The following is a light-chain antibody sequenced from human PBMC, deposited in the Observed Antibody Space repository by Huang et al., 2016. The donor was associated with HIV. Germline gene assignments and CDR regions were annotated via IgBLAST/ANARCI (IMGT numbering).Light chain of an antibody. CDR3: HQYYSSPQT. V-gene: IGKV4-1*01. CDR2: WAS. CDR1: QSVFHSSNNKNY. Sequence: DIVVTQSPGSLALSLGERADINCTSSQSVFHSSNNKNYLSWYQLKPGQSPQLLIYWASTREFGVPDRFRGTGSGTDFTLTITSLQAEDVAVYYCHQYYSSPQTFGQGTKVEV. J-gene: IGKJ1*01.